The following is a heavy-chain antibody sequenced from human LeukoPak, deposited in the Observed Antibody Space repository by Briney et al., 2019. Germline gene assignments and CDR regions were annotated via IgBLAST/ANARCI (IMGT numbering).Heavy chain of an antibody. CDR1: GYSISSAYY. CDR2: IYYSGST. CDR3: ASTLADAFDI. J-gene: IGHJ3*02. V-gene: IGHV4-38-2*02. Sequence: SETLSLTCTVSGYSISSAYYWGWIRQPPGKGLEWIGSIYYSGSTYYNPSLKSRVTISVDTSKNQFSLKLSSVTAADTAMYYCASTLADAFDIWGQGTMVTVSS.